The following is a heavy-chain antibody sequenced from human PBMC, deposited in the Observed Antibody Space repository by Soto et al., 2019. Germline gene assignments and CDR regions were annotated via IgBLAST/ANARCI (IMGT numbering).Heavy chain of an antibody. D-gene: IGHD2-21*02. CDR2: ISGSGGST. CDR3: AKGQPATVTYFDS. Sequence: EVQLLESGGGLVQPGGSLRLSCAASGFTFSTYAMSWVRQAPGKGLEWVSGISGSGGSTYYADSVKGRFTISRDKSKSMLHLQMNVLRAEDTAIYYCAKGQPATVTYFDSWGQGTLVTVSS. CDR1: GFTFSTYA. J-gene: IGHJ4*02. V-gene: IGHV3-23*01.